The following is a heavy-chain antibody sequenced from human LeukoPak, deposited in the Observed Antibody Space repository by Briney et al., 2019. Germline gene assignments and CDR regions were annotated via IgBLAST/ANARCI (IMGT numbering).Heavy chain of an antibody. D-gene: IGHD3-10*01. V-gene: IGHV1-69*01. CDR2: IIPIFGTA. CDR1: GGTFSSYA. J-gene: IGHJ4*02. Sequence: GASVKVSCKASGGTFSSYAISWVRQAPGQGLEWMGGIIPIFGTANYAQKFQGRVTITADESTSTAYMELSSLRSEDTAVYYCASSTYGSGSRDYWGQGTLVTVSS. CDR3: ASSTYGSGSRDY.